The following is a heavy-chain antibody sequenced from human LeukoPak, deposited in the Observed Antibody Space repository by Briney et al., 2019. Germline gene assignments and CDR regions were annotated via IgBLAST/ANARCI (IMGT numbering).Heavy chain of an antibody. CDR3: ATQLLWFGDASGAFDI. CDR2: IIPIFGTA. V-gene: IGHV1-69*13. Sequence: ASVKVSCKASGYTFTGYYMHWVRQAPGQGLEWMGGIIPIFGTANYAQKFQGRVTTTADESTSTAYMELSSLRSEDTAVYYCATQLLWFGDASGAFDIWGQGTMVTVSS. CDR1: GYTFTGYY. J-gene: IGHJ3*02. D-gene: IGHD3-10*01.